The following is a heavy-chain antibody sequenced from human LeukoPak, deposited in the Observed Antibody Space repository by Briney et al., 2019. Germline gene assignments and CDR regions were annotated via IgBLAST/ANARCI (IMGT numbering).Heavy chain of an antibody. V-gene: IGHV1-69*04. D-gene: IGHD3-22*01. CDR3: ARDYYYDSSGYYTTRNDAFDI. CDR2: IIPILGIA. J-gene: IGHJ3*02. Sequence: SVKVSCKASGGTFSSYAISWVRQAPGQGLEWMGRIIPILGIANYAQKFQGRVTITADKSTSTAYMELSSLRSEDTAVYYCARDYYYDSSGYYTTRNDAFDIWGQGTMVTVSS. CDR1: GGTFSSYA.